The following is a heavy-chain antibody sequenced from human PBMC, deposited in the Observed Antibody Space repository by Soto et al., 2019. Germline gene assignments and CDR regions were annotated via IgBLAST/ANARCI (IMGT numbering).Heavy chain of an antibody. J-gene: IGHJ5*02. V-gene: IGHV4-30-4*01. CDR3: ARADYVWGSYRYTGPWFDP. Sequence: SETLSLTCTVSGGSISSGDYYWSWIRQPPGKGLEWIGYIYYSGSTYYNPSLKSRVTISVDTSKNQFSLKLSSVTAADTAVYYCARADYVWGSYRYTGPWFDPWGQGTLVTVSS. CDR1: GGSISSGDYY. CDR2: IYYSGST. D-gene: IGHD3-16*02.